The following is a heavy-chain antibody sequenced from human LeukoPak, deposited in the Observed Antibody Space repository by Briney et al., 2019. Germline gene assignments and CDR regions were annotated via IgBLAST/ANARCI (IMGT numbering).Heavy chain of an antibody. CDR3: ASNALTYSSSWYDGFSPFDY. CDR1: GFTFSSYA. J-gene: IGHJ4*02. V-gene: IGHV3-30-3*01. CDR2: ISYDGSNK. D-gene: IGHD6-13*01. Sequence: GGSLRLSCAASGFTFSSYAMHWVRQAPGKGLEWVAVISYDGSNKYYADSVKGRFTISRDNSKNTLYLQMNSLRAEDTAVYYCASNALTYSSSWYDGFSPFDYWGQGTLVTVSS.